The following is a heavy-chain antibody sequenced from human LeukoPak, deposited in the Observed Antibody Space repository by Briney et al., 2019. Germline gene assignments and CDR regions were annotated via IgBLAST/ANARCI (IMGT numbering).Heavy chain of an antibody. J-gene: IGHJ3*02. V-gene: IGHV1-18*01. Sequence: ASVKVSCKASGYTFTSYGISWVRQAPGQGLEWMGWISAYNGNTNYAQKLQGRVTMTTDTSTSTAYMELRSLRSDDTAVYYCAAATNYDFWSGYSSASAFDIWGQGTMVTVSS. D-gene: IGHD3-3*01. CDR3: AAATNYDFWSGYSSASAFDI. CDR2: ISAYNGNT. CDR1: GYTFTSYG.